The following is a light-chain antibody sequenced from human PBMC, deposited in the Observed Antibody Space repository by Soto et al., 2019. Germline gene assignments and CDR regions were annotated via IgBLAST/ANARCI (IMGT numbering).Light chain of an antibody. J-gene: IGKJ1*01. CDR2: AAS. V-gene: IGKV1-8*01. Sequence: AIRMTQSPSSFSASTGDRVTITCRASQAISRSLAWYQQKPGKAPKLLIYAASTLQSGVPSRFSGNGSGTDFTLNITCLQSEDFATYYCQQYYNYPRTFGQGTKVEV. CDR3: QQYYNYPRT. CDR1: QAISRS.